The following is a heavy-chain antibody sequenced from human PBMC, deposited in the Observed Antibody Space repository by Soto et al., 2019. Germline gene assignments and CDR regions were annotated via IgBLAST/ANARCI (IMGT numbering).Heavy chain of an antibody. V-gene: IGHV1-2*02. CDR3: ARGGGVGVAGSAAFDM. Sequence: QLHLVQSGAVVKKPGASVTVSCSASGYPVTAYYMHWVRQAPGRGLEWMGGINPATGAAKYTQTFQGGVTRTRDTSPSTVFMELSGLTSEDTAVFYCARGGGVGVAGSAAFDMWGQGTLVTVSS. CDR1: GYPVTAYY. CDR2: INPATGAA. D-gene: IGHD3-3*01. J-gene: IGHJ3*02.